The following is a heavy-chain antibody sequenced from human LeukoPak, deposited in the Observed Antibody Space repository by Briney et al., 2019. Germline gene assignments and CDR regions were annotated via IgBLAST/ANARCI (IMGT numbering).Heavy chain of an antibody. Sequence: GGSLRLSCAASGFTFSDYYMSWIRQAPGKGLEWVSYISSSGSTIYYADSVKGRFTISRDNAENSLYLQMNSLRAEDTAVYYCVRERWFGERGPDYWGQGTLVTVSS. J-gene: IGHJ4*02. CDR3: VRERWFGERGPDY. CDR1: GFTFSDYY. D-gene: IGHD3-10*01. V-gene: IGHV3-11*01. CDR2: ISSSGSTI.